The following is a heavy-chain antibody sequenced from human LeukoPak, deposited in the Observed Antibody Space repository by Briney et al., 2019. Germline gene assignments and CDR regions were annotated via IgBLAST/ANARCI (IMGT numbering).Heavy chain of an antibody. J-gene: IGHJ4*02. V-gene: IGHV4-39*01. CDR1: GGSISSSSYY. CDR3: ARHLGMYYYDSSGYWSLDY. Sequence: SETLSLTCSVSGGSISSSSYYWGWIRQPPGKGLEWIGSIYYSGSTYYNPSLKSRVTISVDTSKNQLSLKLSSVTAADTAVYYCARHLGMYYYDSSGYWSLDYWGQGTLVTISS. CDR2: IYYSGST. D-gene: IGHD3-22*01.